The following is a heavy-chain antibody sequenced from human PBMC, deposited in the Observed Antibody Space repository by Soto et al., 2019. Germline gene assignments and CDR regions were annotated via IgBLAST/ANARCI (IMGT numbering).Heavy chain of an antibody. D-gene: IGHD2-2*01. CDR1: GYSFTSYW. J-gene: IGHJ3*02. V-gene: IGHV5-51*01. Sequence: GESLKISCKGSGYSFTSYWIGWVRQMPGKGLEWMGIIYPGDSDTRYSPSFQGQVTISADKSISTAYLQWSSLKASDTAMYYCARSEAVVPAFDAFDIWGQVTMVTVSS. CDR2: IYPGDSDT. CDR3: ARSEAVVPAFDAFDI.